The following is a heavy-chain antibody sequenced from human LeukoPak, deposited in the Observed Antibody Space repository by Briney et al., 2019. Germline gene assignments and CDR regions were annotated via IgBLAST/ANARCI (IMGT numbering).Heavy chain of an antibody. D-gene: IGHD2/OR15-2a*01. CDR3: ARFLFPWGFDY. CDR1: GFSFDEYG. J-gene: IGHJ4*02. CDR2: INWNGGST. Sequence: PGGSLRLSCAASGFSFDEYGMSWVRQAPGKGLEWVSGINWNGGSTGYADSVKGRFTISRDNAKNSLNLQMNSLRAEDTAVYYCARFLFPWGFDYWGQGILVTVSS. V-gene: IGHV3-20*04.